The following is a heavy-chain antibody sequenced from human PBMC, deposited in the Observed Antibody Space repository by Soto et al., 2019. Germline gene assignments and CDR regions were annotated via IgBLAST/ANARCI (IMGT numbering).Heavy chain of an antibody. CDR2: IYYSGST. D-gene: IGHD6-13*01. J-gene: IGHJ6*03. CDR3: ARHDISSWYVGGDSFYYYYYMDV. Sequence: SETLSLTCTVSGGSISSYYWSWIRQPPGKGLEWIGYIYYSGSTNYNPSLKSRVTISVDKSKNQFSLKLSSVTAADTAVYYCARHDISSWYVGGDSFYYYYYMDVWGKGTTVTVSS. CDR1: GGSISSYY. V-gene: IGHV4-59*08.